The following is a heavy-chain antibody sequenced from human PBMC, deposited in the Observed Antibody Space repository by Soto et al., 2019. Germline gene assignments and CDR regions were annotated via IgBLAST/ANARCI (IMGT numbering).Heavy chain of an antibody. Sequence: QLQLQESGPGLVKPSETLSLTCTVSGGSISSSSYYWGWIRQPPGKGLEWIGSIYYSGSTYYNPSLKRRVTISVGTSKNAFSLKLSSVTAADTAVSYCARLGRRITMVRGVIRSNNDYWGQGTLVTVSS. V-gene: IGHV4-39*01. J-gene: IGHJ4*02. D-gene: IGHD3-10*01. CDR2: IYYSGST. CDR3: ARLGRRITMVRGVIRSNNDY. CDR1: GGSISSSSYY.